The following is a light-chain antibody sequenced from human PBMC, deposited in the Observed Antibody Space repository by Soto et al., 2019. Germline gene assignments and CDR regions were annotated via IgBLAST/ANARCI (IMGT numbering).Light chain of an antibody. CDR3: QQYNNWQRT. CDR1: QSVSSN. J-gene: IGKJ1*01. CDR2: GAS. Sequence: EILITQSPATLSVSPGERATLSCRASQSVSSNLAWYQQKPGQSPRLLIYGASTRDTGIPARFSGSGSGTEFTLTISRLQSEDFEVYYCQQYNNWQRTFGQGTKVDIK. V-gene: IGKV3-15*01.